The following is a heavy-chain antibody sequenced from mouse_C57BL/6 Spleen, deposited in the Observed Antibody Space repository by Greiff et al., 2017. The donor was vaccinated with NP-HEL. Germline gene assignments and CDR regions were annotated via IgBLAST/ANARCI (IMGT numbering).Heavy chain of an antibody. Sequence: QVQLQQSGAELVKPGASVKMSCKASGYTFTTYPIEWMKQNPGKSLEWIGDFHPYNGGTNYNEKFKGKATLTVEKSSSTVYLKLSRLTSDDSAVYYCGRWVRGGNFDYWGQGTTLTVSA. D-gene: IGHD2-14*01. CDR2: FHPYNGGT. V-gene: IGHV1-47*01. J-gene: IGHJ2*01. CDR1: GYTFTTYP. CDR3: GRWVRGGNFDY.